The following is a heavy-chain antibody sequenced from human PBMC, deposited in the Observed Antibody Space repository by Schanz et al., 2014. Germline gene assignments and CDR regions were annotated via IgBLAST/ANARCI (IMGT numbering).Heavy chain of an antibody. CDR3: ARGSGTFDS. V-gene: IGHV3-23*04. J-gene: IGHJ4*02. D-gene: IGHD3-3*01. CDR2: IAGDGGGP. Sequence: AELVESGGGVVQPGGSLRLSCEASGFIFSNHGMNWVRQAPGKGLEWVSVIAGDGGGPNYVDSVKGRFTISRDNSDNTLYLQMNNLRAEDTAVYYCARGSGTFDSWGQGTLVTVSS. CDR1: GFIFSNHG.